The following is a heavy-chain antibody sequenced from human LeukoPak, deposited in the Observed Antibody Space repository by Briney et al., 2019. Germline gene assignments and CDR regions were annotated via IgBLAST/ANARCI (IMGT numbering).Heavy chain of an antibody. CDR2: IYYSGST. CDR3: ASTRQPEYYYDSSGGGFDY. V-gene: IGHV4-59*01. CDR1: GGSISSYY. D-gene: IGHD3-22*01. Sequence: PSETLSLTCTVSGGSISSYYWSWIRQPPGKGLERIGYIYYSGSTNYNPSLKSRVTISVDTSKNQFSLKLSSVTAADTAVYYCASTRQPEYYYDSSGGGFDYWGQGTLVTVSS. J-gene: IGHJ4*02.